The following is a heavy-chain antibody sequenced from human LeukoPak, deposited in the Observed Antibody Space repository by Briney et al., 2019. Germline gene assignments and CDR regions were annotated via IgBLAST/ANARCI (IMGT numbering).Heavy chain of an antibody. CDR3: ARVSEDYSSGWYEEYFQY. V-gene: IGHV3-33*01. CDR2: IWYDGSKK. J-gene: IGHJ1*01. Sequence: GGSLRLSCAASGFTFSRYGMHWVRQAPGKGLEWVAVIWYDGSKKNYADSVKGRFTISRDNSKNTLNLQMTSLRAEDTAVYYCARVSEDYSSGWYEEYFQYWGQGTLVIVSS. CDR1: GFTFSRYG. D-gene: IGHD6-19*01.